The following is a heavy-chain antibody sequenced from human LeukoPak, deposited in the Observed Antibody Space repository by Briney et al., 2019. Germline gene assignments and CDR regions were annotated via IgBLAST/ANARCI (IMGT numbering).Heavy chain of an antibody. CDR2: IWYDGSNK. CDR3: ARDMGYYDILTGYYPYNWFDP. CDR1: GFTFSSYG. J-gene: IGHJ5*02. D-gene: IGHD3-9*01. Sequence: GGSLRLSCAASGFTFSSYGMHWVRQAPGKGLEWVAVIWYDGSNKYYADSVKGRFTISRDNSKNTLYLQMNSLRAEDTAVYYCARDMGYYDILTGYYPYNWFDPWGQGTLVTVSS. V-gene: IGHV3-33*01.